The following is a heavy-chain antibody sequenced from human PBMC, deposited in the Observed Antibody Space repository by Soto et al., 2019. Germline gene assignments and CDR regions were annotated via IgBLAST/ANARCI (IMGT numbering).Heavy chain of an antibody. CDR1: GFTFSDYY. D-gene: IGHD2-2*01. CDR2: ISSTSIYT. Sequence: GGSLRLSCAAPGFTFSDYYMSWIRQAPGKGLEWVSYISSTSIYTNYADSVKGRFTISRDNAKNSLYLQMDSLTAEDTGVYYCARDGGEIIPAAIGGGYGMDVWGQGTTVTVSS. J-gene: IGHJ6*02. V-gene: IGHV3-11*06. CDR3: ARDGGEIIPAAIGGGYGMDV.